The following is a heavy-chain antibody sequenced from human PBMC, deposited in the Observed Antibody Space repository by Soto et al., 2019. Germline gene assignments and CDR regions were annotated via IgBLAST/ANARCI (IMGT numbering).Heavy chain of an antibody. D-gene: IGHD6-13*01. CDR3: ARLLAAAGTGTDY. Sequence: QVQLVESGGGVVQPGRPLRLSCAASGFTFSSYAMHWVRQAPGKGLEWVAVISYDGSNKYYADSVKGRFTISRDNSKNTLYLQMNSLRAEDTAVSYCARLLAAAGTGTDYWGQGTLVTVSS. V-gene: IGHV3-30-3*01. J-gene: IGHJ4*02. CDR2: ISYDGSNK. CDR1: GFTFSSYA.